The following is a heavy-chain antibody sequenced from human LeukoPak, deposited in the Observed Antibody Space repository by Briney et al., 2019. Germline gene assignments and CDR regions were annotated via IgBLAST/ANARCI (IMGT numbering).Heavy chain of an antibody. J-gene: IGHJ4*02. CDR2: INAGNGKT. CDR1: GYTFTIYS. Sequence: ASVKVSCKSSGYTFTIYSMHGVRRAPGQGLEGGGGINAGNGKTKNSQKFQGRVTMTEDTSTDTAYMELSSLRSEDTAVYYCATDYYDSSGYFPRYFDYWGQGTLVTVSS. CDR3: ATDYYDSSGYFPRYFDY. D-gene: IGHD3-22*01. V-gene: IGHV1-3*01.